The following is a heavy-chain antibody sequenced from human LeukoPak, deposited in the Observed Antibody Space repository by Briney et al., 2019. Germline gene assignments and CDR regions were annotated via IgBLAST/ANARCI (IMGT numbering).Heavy chain of an antibody. V-gene: IGHV1-2*02. J-gene: IGHJ5*02. CDR2: INPNSGGT. Sequence: ASVKVSCKASGYTFTGYYMHWVRQAPGQGLEWMGWINPNSGGTSYAQKFQGRVTMTRNTSISTAYMELSSLRSEDTAVYYCARGPSGYDWSNWFDPWGQGTLVTVSS. CDR3: ARGPSGYDWSNWFDP. CDR1: GYTFTGYY. D-gene: IGHD5-12*01.